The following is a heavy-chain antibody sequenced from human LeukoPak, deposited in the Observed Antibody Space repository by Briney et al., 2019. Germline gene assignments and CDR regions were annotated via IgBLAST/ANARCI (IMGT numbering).Heavy chain of an antibody. D-gene: IGHD6-6*01. CDR2: IIPMFGSA. V-gene: IGHV1-69*05. J-gene: IGHJ6*03. CDR1: GLTLSTYA. CDR3: ASSPRIVGRLDYYYYMDV. Sequence: ASVEVSCKASGLTLSTYAISWVRQAPGQGLEWMGGIIPMFGSAHYAQKFQDRVTITTDESTTIAYMELSSLRSEDTAVYYCASSPRIVGRLDYYYYMDVWGKGTTVTVSS.